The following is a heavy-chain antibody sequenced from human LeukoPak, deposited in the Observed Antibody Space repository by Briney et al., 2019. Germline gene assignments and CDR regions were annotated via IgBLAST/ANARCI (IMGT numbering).Heavy chain of an antibody. CDR1: GFTFSSYS. V-gene: IGHV3-48*01. D-gene: IGHD3-10*01. Sequence: PGGSLRLSCAASGFTFSSYSMNWVRQAPGKGLEWVSYISSSSSTIYYADSVKGRFTISRDNAKNSLYLQMNSLRAEDTAVYYCARDSAACRGCAFDLWGQGTVVTVSS. CDR2: ISSSSSTI. CDR3: ARDSAACRGCAFDL. J-gene: IGHJ3*01.